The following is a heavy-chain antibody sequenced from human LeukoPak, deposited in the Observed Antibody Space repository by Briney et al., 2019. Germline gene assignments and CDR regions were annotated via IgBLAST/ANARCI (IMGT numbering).Heavy chain of an antibody. CDR2: ISWNSGSI. D-gene: IGHD6-13*01. Sequence: PGRSLRLSCAASGFTFDDYAMHWVRQAPGKGLEWVSGISWNSGSIGYADSVKGRLTISRDNAKNSLYLQMNSLRPEDTALYYCAKDKRSSSWSYFDYWGQGTLVTVSS. CDR1: GFTFDDYA. V-gene: IGHV3-9*01. CDR3: AKDKRSSSWSYFDY. J-gene: IGHJ4*02.